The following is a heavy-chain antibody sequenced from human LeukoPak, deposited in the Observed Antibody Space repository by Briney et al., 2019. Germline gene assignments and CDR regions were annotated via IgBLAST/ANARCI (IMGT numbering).Heavy chain of an antibody. Sequence: GGSLRLSXAGSGFTFSSHSMNWVRQAPGKGLEWVSCIGTRSSSIYYANSVEGRFIISRDNAKNSLFLQMNSLRAEDTAVYYCARETGEAFDIWGQGTVVTVSS. D-gene: IGHD1-26*01. CDR1: GFTFSSHS. V-gene: IGHV3-21*01. J-gene: IGHJ3*02. CDR2: IGTRSSSI. CDR3: ARETGEAFDI.